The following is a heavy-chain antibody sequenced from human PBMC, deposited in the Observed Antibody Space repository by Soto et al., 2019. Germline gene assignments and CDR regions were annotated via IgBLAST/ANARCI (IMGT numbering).Heavy chain of an antibody. V-gene: IGHV4-39*01. CDR1: GGSITSSGSA. Sequence: QLQLQESGPGLVKPSETLSLTCNASGGSITSSGSAWGWIRQSPGKGLEWIGTIDYSGNIYYIPSLKSRITISVDTSKTQISLQLSSVTAADTAVYYCARHIHNQGFEYYFASWGQGTLVTVSS. CDR2: IDYSGNI. D-gene: IGHD1-1*01. J-gene: IGHJ4*02. CDR3: ARHIHNQGFEYYFAS.